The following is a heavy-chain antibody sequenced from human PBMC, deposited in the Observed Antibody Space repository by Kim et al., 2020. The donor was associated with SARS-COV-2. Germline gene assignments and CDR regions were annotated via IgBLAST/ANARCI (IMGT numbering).Heavy chain of an antibody. J-gene: IGHJ6*02. V-gene: IGHV3-23*01. Sequence: GGSLRLSCAASGFTFSSYAMSWVRQAPGKGLEWVSAISGSGGSTYYADSVKGRFTISRDNSKNTLYLQMNSLRAEDTAVYYCAKDFLGVRGVITDDYYYYGMGVRGQGTTVTVSS. CDR2: ISGSGGST. CDR3: AKDFLGVRGVITDDYYYYGMGV. D-gene: IGHD3-10*01. CDR1: GFTFSSYA.